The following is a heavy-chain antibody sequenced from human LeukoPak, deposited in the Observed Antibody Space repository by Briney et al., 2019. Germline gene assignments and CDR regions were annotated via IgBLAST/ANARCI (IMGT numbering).Heavy chain of an antibody. Sequence: SETLSLTCAVYGGSFSGYYGSWIRQPPGKGLEWIGEINHSGSTNYNPSLKSRVTISVDTSKNQFSLKLSSVTAADTAVYYCARGRRSGSYSDFDYWGQGTLVTVSS. V-gene: IGHV4-34*01. CDR3: ARGRRSGSYSDFDY. CDR1: GGSFSGYY. D-gene: IGHD3-10*01. J-gene: IGHJ4*02. CDR2: INHSGST.